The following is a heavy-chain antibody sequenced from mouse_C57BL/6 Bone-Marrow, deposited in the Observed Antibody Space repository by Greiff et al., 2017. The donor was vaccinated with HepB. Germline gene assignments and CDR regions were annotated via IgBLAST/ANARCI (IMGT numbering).Heavy chain of an antibody. CDR1: GYAFSSSW. CDR3: ARPIYDGYPLFAY. V-gene: IGHV1-82*01. D-gene: IGHD2-3*01. CDR2: IYPGDGDT. J-gene: IGHJ3*01. Sequence: VQLVESGPELVKPGASVKISCKASGYAFSSSWMNWVKQRPGKGLEWIGRIYPGDGDTNYNGKFKGKATLTADKSSSTAYMQLSSLTSEDSAVYFCARPIYDGYPLFAYWGQGTLVTVSA.